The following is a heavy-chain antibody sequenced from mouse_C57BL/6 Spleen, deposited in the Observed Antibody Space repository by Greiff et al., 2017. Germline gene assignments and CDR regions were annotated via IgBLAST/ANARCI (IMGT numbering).Heavy chain of an antibody. CDR2: IDPENGDT. Sequence: VQLQQSGAELVRPGASVKLSCTASGFNIKDDYMHWVKQRPEQGLEWIGWIDPENGDTEYASKFQGKATITADTSSNTAYLQLSSLTSEDTAVYYCTTGHWYFDVWGTGTTVTVSS. CDR1: GFNIKDDY. CDR3: TTGHWYFDV. J-gene: IGHJ1*03. V-gene: IGHV14-4*01.